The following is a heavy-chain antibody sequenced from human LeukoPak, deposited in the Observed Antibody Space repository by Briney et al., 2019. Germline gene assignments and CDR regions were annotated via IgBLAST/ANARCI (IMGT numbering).Heavy chain of an antibody. CDR2: INPNSGGT. D-gene: IGHD6-13*01. CDR3: AMQYSSSWYYYYYGMDV. CDR1: GYTFTGYY. J-gene: IGHJ6*02. V-gene: IGHV1-2*02. Sequence: GASVKVSCKASGYTFTGYYIHWVRQAPGQGLEWMGWINPNSGGTNYAQKFQGRVTMTRDTSISTAYMELSRLRSDDTAVYYCAMQYSSSWYYYYYGMDVWGQGTTVTVSS.